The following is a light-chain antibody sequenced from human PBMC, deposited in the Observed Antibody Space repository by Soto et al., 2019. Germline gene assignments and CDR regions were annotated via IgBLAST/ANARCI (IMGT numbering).Light chain of an antibody. J-gene: IGKJ1*01. Sequence: EIVLTQSPGTLSLSPGERATLSCRASQSVSSSYLAWYQQRPGQAPRLLIYGASNRATGIPDRFSGSGSGPDLTRTISRLEPDDVAVYYCQQYGSSPSWTFGQGTKVEIK. V-gene: IGKV3-20*01. CDR3: QQYGSSPSWT. CDR2: GAS. CDR1: QSVSSSY.